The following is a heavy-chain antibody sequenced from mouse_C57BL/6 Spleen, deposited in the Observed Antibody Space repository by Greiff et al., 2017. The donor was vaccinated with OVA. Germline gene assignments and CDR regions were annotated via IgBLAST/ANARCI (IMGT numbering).Heavy chain of an antibody. D-gene: IGHD1-1*01. Sequence: EVQLQESGGSLVKPGGSLKLSCAASGFTFSDYGMHWVRQAPEKGLEWVAYISSGSSTIYYADTVKGRFTISRDNAKNTLFLQMTSLRSEDTAMYYCARGIYYYGSSYVWYFDVWGTGTTVTVSS. CDR2: ISSGSSTI. V-gene: IGHV5-17*01. CDR1: GFTFSDYG. J-gene: IGHJ1*03. CDR3: ARGIYYYGSSYVWYFDV.